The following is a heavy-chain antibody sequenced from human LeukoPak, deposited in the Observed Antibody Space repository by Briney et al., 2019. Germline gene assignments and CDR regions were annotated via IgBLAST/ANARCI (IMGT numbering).Heavy chain of an antibody. CDR1: GRSISSYY. V-gene: IGHV4-4*07. J-gene: IGHJ2*01. CDR2: IYTSGST. CDR3: ARDAKRKALYYDFWSGYQYWYFDL. Sequence: SETLSLTCTVSGRSISSYYWSWIRQPAGKGLEWLGRIYTSGSTNYNPSLKSRVTMSVDTSKNQFSLKLSSVTAADTAVYYCARDAKRKALYYDFWSGYQYWYFDLWGRGTLVTVSS. D-gene: IGHD3-3*01.